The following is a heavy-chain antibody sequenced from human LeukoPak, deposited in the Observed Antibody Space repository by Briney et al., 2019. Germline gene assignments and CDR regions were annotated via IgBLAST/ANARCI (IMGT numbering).Heavy chain of an antibody. D-gene: IGHD3-22*01. Sequence: GESLKISCKGSGYTFTGYCMHWVRQAPGQGLEWMGWISAYNGNTNYAQKLQGRVTMTTDTSTSTAYMELRSLRSDDTAVYYCASDDYYDSSGYYHNWGQGTLVTVSS. J-gene: IGHJ4*02. CDR2: ISAYNGNT. CDR1: GYTFTGYC. V-gene: IGHV1-18*04. CDR3: ASDDYYDSSGYYHN.